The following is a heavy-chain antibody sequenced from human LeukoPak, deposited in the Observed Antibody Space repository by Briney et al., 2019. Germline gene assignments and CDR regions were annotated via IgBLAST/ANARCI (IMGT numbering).Heavy chain of an antibody. V-gene: IGHV5-51*01. CDR3: ARHPGYSSGPGHYYYMDV. Sequence: GESLKISCKGSGYSFISYWIGWVRQMPGKGLEWMGIIYPGDSDTRYSPSFQGQVTISADKSISTAYLQWSSLKASDTAMYYCARHPGYSSGPGHYYYMDVWGKGTTVTVSS. CDR2: IYPGDSDT. D-gene: IGHD6-19*01. J-gene: IGHJ6*03. CDR1: GYSFISYW.